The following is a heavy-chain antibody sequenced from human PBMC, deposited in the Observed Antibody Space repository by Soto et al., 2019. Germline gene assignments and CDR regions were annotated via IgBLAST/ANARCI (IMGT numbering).Heavy chain of an antibody. CDR3: ARDHHDYDSNGYYSYYGMDV. CDR2: ISSTGNTK. Sequence: GGSLRLSCAASGFVFSGYEMNWVRQAPGKGLEWLSSISSTGNTKRYADSVKGRFTISRDNAENSLFLQVNSLRAEDAAVYYCARDHHDYDSNGYYSYYGMDVWGQGTTVTVS. J-gene: IGHJ6*02. CDR1: GFVFSGYE. D-gene: IGHD3-22*01. V-gene: IGHV3-48*03.